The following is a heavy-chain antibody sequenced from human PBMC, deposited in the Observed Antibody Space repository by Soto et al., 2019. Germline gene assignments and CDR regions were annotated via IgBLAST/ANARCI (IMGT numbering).Heavy chain of an antibody. J-gene: IGHJ6*02. CDR1: GFTFRNYD. CDR2: ISAAGDP. CDR3: ARTDRDFYGLDV. V-gene: IGHV3-13*05. Sequence: EVQLVESGGGLVQPGGSLRLSCEAPGFTFRNYDMHWVRQGTGKGLEWVSGISAAGDPDYADSVEGRFTISRENAQNSFFLQMNSLRVGVTAVYYCARTDRDFYGLDVWGQGTTVIVSS.